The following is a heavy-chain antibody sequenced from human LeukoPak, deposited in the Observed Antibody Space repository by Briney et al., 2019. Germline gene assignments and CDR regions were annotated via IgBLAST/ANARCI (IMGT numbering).Heavy chain of an antibody. CDR2: ISGSGGST. Sequence: GGSLRLSCAASGFTFSSYAMSWVRQAPGKGLEWVSAISGSGGSTYYADSVKGRFTISRDNSKNTLYLQMNSLRAEDTAVYYGAKALIYDYTPPFDYWGQGTLVTVSS. J-gene: IGHJ4*02. D-gene: IGHD4-11*01. CDR3: AKALIYDYTPPFDY. V-gene: IGHV3-23*01. CDR1: GFTFSSYA.